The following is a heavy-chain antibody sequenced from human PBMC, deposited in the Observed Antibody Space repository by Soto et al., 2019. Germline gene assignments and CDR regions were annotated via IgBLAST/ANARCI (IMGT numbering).Heavy chain of an antibody. CDR2: ITATNGNT. V-gene: IGHV3-23*01. Sequence: PGGSLRLSCVASGFTFKAYAMGWVRQAPGKGLEWVSSITATNGNTSYADSVRGRFTISRDNSRNSLFLQMNGLRPEDSALYYCAKDEGTSSTVFDYWGQGTLVTVSS. CDR3: AKDEGTSSTVFDY. D-gene: IGHD4-4*01. CDR1: GFTFKAYA. J-gene: IGHJ4*02.